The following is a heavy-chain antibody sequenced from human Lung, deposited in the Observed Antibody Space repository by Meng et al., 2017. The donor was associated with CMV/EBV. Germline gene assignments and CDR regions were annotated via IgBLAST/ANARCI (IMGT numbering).Heavy chain of an antibody. J-gene: IGHJ5*02. CDR3: ARGGVLLPAGKSWFDH. Sequence: SGYTFTGYYIHWVRQAPGQGLEWMGRIHSNSDDTNYAQNFQDRLTMTRDTSISTVYMELTRLTSDDTAVYYCARGGVLLPAGKSWFDHWGLGTLVTVSS. D-gene: IGHD2-2*01. CDR2: IHSNSDDT. V-gene: IGHV1-2*06. CDR1: GYTFTGYY.